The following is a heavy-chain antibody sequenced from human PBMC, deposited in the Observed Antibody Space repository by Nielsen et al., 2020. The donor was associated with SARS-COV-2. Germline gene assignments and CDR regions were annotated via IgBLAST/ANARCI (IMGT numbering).Heavy chain of an antibody. D-gene: IGHD3-16*01. CDR2: ISWNSGSI. CDR1: GFTFHDCA. CDR3: AKDQSGGALYYYMDV. V-gene: IGHV3-9*01. J-gene: IGHJ6*03. Sequence: GGSLRLSCAASGFTFHDCAMHWVRQAPGQGLEWVSGISWNSGSIGYADSVKGRFTISRDNAKNSLFLQINSLRPEDTALYYCAKDQSGGALYYYMDVWGKGTTVTVSS.